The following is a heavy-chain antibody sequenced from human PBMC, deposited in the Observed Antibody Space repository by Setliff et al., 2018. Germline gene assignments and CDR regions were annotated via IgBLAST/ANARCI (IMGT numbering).Heavy chain of an antibody. CDR2: IYYSGNT. CDR1: GDSISSSTYY. Sequence: LSLTCTVSGDSISSSTYYWDWIRQSPGKGLEWIGGIYYSGNTHYNPSLKSRVTMSVDTSKRQFSLMLTSVTAADTAVYYCARLGGLLVATMPFDYWGQGIPVTVSS. D-gene: IGHD5-12*01. J-gene: IGHJ4*02. V-gene: IGHV4-39*01. CDR3: ARLGGLLVATMPFDY.